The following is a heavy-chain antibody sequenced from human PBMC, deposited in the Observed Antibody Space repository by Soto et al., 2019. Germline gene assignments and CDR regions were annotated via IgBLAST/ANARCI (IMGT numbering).Heavy chain of an antibody. V-gene: IGHV1-2*02. J-gene: IGHJ3*02. CDR1: GYTFTGYY. CDR2: INPNSGGT. Sequence: ASVKVSCKASGYTFTGYYMHWVRQAPGQGLEGMGWINPNSGGTNYAQKFQGRVTMTRDTSISTAYMELSRLRSDDTAVYYCARDIPPDYYDSSGYYFPGAFDIWGQGTMVTVSS. CDR3: ARDIPPDYYDSSGYYFPGAFDI. D-gene: IGHD3-22*01.